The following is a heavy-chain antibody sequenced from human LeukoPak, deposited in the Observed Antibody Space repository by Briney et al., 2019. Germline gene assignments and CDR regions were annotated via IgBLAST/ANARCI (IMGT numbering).Heavy chain of an antibody. Sequence: PSETLSLTCTVSGGSISSYYWSWIRQPPGKGLEWIGYIYYSGSTNYNPSLKSRVTISVDTSKNQFSLKLSSVTAADTAVYYCARMVRGVIYLDYWGQGTLVTVSS. V-gene: IGHV4-59*01. CDR1: GGSISSYY. CDR3: ARMVRGVIYLDY. J-gene: IGHJ4*02. CDR2: IYYSGST. D-gene: IGHD3-10*01.